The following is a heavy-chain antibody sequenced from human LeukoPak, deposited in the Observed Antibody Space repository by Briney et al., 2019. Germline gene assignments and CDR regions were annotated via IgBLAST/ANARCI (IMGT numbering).Heavy chain of an antibody. V-gene: IGHV1-18*04. CDR3: ARHDYGDYRLDY. CDR1: GYTFTSYG. J-gene: IGHJ4*02. D-gene: IGHD4-17*01. Sequence: ASVKVSCKASGYTFTSYGISWVRQAPGQGLEGMGWNSAYNEDTNYAHKFQGRVTMTTDTSTTTAYMQLRSLRSDDTAVYYCARHDYGDYRLDYWGQGTLVTVSS. CDR2: NSAYNEDT.